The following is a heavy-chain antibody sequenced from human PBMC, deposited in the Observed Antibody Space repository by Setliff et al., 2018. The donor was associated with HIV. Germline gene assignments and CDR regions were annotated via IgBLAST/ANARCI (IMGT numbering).Heavy chain of an antibody. V-gene: IGHV3-15*01. Sequence: LRLSCAASGFTFSSYAMSWVRQAPGEGLEWVGRVKSKTDGGTTDYAAPVKGRFTISRDDSKNTLYLQMNSLNTEDTGVYYCTPTPPGSYMDVWGRGTTVTVSS. CDR1: GFTFSSYA. J-gene: IGHJ6*03. CDR3: TPTPPGSYMDV. CDR2: VKSKTDGGTT.